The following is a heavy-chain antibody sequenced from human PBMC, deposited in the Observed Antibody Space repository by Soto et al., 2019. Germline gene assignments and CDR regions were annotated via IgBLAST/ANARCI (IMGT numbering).Heavy chain of an antibody. CDR3: AGIPAAIGVGWFDP. Sequence: HLQLQESGPGLVKPSETLSLTCTVSGGSISSSSYYWGWIRQPPGKGLEWIGSIYYSGSTYYNPSLKSRVTISVDTSKNQFSLKLSSVTAADTAVYYCAGIPAAIGVGWFDPWGQGTLVTVSS. CDR1: GGSISSSSYY. V-gene: IGHV4-39*01. J-gene: IGHJ5*02. D-gene: IGHD2-2*02. CDR2: IYYSGST.